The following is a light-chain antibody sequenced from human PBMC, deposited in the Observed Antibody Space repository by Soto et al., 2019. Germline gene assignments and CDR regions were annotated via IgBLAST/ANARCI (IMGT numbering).Light chain of an antibody. J-gene: IGKJ1*01. V-gene: IGKV3-20*01. CDR3: QQYDYSVWT. CDR1: QSVSTNN. CDR2: AAS. Sequence: IVLTQSPGTLSSSPGERATLSCRASQSVSTNNLAWYQPRPGRAPRLLIYAASRRATGIPDRFSGSGSGTDFTLTISRLEPEDLAVYYCQQYDYSVWTFGQGTKVEIK.